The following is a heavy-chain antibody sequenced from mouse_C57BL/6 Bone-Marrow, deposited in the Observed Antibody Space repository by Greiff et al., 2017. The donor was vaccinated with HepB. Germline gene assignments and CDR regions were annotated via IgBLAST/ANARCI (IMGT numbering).Heavy chain of an antibody. D-gene: IGHD2-5*01. Sequence: VKLQQSGAELVKPGASVKMSCKASGYTFTTYPIEWMKQNHGKSLEWIGNFHPYNDDTKYNEKFKGKATLTVEKSSSTVYLELSRLTSDDSAVYYCARVGSNYLAWFAYWGQGTLVTVSA. CDR3: ARVGSNYLAWFAY. CDR2: FHPYNDDT. CDR1: GYTFTTYP. V-gene: IGHV1-47*01. J-gene: IGHJ3*01.